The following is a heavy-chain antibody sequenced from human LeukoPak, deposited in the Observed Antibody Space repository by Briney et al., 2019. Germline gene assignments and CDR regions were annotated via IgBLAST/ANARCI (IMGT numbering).Heavy chain of an antibody. CDR2: ISGSGGST. CDR3: AKDGEDIVVVVAATPTPGYFDY. D-gene: IGHD2-15*01. J-gene: IGHJ4*02. Sequence: GGSLRLSCAASGFTFSSYAMSWVRQAPGKGLEWVSAISGSGGSTYYADSVKGRFTISRDNSKNTLYLQMNSLRAEDTAVYYCAKDGEDIVVVVAATPTPGYFDYWGQGTLVTVSS. V-gene: IGHV3-23*01. CDR1: GFTFSSYA.